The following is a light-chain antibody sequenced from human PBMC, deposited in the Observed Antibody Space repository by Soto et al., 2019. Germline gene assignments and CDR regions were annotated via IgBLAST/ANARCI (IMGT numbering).Light chain of an antibody. Sequence: IVITQSPATVSVTPGERETLSCRASQSVSSNLAWYQQKPGQAPRLLIYGASTRATGIPARFSGSGSGTEFTLTISSLQSEDFAVYYCQQYNNWPPITFGQGTRLEIK. CDR3: QQYNNWPPIT. V-gene: IGKV3-15*01. J-gene: IGKJ5*01. CDR1: QSVSSN. CDR2: GAS.